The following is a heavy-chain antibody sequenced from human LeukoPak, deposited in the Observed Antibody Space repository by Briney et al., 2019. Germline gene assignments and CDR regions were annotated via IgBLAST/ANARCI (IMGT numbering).Heavy chain of an antibody. J-gene: IGHJ5*02. CDR2: INPNSGGT. CDR1: GYTFTGYY. CDR3: ARGEYSSSSDWFDP. D-gene: IGHD6-6*01. V-gene: IGHV1-2*02. Sequence: ASVKVSCKASGYTFTGYYMHWVRQAPGQGLEWMGWINPNSGGTNYAQKFQGRVTMTRDTSISTAYMELSRLRSDDTAVYYCARGEYSSSSDWFDPWGQGTLVTVSS.